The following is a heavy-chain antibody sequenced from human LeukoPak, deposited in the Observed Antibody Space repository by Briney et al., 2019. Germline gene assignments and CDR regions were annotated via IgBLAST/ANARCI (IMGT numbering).Heavy chain of an antibody. CDR3: AREWSYGDYYDY. J-gene: IGHJ4*02. V-gene: IGHV1-2*06. CDR2: INPNSGGT. Sequence: APVKVSCKASGYTFTGYYMHWVRQAPGQGLGWMGRINPNSGGTNYAQKFQGRVTMTRDTSISTAYMELSRLRSDDTAVYYCAREWSYGDYYDYWGQGTLVTVSS. D-gene: IGHD4-17*01. CDR1: GYTFTGYY.